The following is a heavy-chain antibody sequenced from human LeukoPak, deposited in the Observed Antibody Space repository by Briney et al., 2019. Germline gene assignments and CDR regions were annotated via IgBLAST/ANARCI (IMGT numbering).Heavy chain of an antibody. V-gene: IGHV3-7*01. J-gene: IGHJ3*02. D-gene: IGHD3-22*01. Sequence: GGSLRLSCAASGFTFSSYAMHWVRQAPGKGLEWVANIKQDGSEKYYVDSVKGRFTISRDNAKNSLYLQMNSLRAEDTAVYYCARDSHYYDSSGYREDIWGQGTMVTVSS. CDR3: ARDSHYYDSSGYREDI. CDR1: GFTFSSYA. CDR2: IKQDGSEK.